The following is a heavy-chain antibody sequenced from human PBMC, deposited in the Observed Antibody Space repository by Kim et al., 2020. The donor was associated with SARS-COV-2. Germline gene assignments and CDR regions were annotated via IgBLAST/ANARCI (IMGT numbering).Heavy chain of an antibody. V-gene: IGHV3-15*01. Sequence: DYAAPVKGRFTISRDDSKNTLYLQMNSLKTEDTAVYYCTTGHPGVPIDYWGQGTLVTVSS. D-gene: IGHD2-2*01. CDR3: TTGHPGVPIDY. J-gene: IGHJ4*02.